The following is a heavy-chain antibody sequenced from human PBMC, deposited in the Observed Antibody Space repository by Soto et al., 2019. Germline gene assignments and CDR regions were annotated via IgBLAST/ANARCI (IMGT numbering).Heavy chain of an antibody. CDR2: ISYDGSNK. CDR3: ARDLYYFDSIGCFDY. V-gene: IGHV3-30-3*01. D-gene: IGHD3-22*01. J-gene: IGHJ4*02. CDR1: GFTVSSYA. Sequence: TGGSLRLSCAASGFTVSSYAMHWVRQAPGKGLEWVAVISYDGSNKYYADSVKGRFTISRDNSKNTLYLQMNSLRAEDTAVYYCARDLYYFDSIGCFDYWGQGPLVTVSS.